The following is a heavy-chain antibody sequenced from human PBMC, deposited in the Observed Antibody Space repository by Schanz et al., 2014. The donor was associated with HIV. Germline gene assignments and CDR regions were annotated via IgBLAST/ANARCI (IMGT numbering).Heavy chain of an antibody. CDR1: GFRFSSHA. CDR3: ANEEVPNDY. Sequence: QVQLVESGGGLVQPGESLRLSCAVSGFRFSSHAMTWVRQAPGKGLEWVAVISYDGSNKYYADSVKGRFTISRDNSKNTVYLQMNTLRAEDTAVYYCANEEVPNDYWGQGTLVTVSS. V-gene: IGHV3-30*18. CDR2: ISYDGSNK. J-gene: IGHJ4*02.